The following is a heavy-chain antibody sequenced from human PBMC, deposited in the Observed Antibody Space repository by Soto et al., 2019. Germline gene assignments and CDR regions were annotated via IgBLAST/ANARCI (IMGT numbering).Heavy chain of an antibody. CDR2: ISGSGGST. CDR1: GFTFSSSA. Sequence: VGSLRLSCAASGFTFSSSAMSWVRQAPGKGLEWVSAISGSGGSTYYADSVKGRFTISRDNSKNTLYLQMNSLRAEDTAVYYCAKDQWLVQSHWFDPWGQGTLVTVSS. V-gene: IGHV3-23*01. J-gene: IGHJ5*02. D-gene: IGHD6-19*01. CDR3: AKDQWLVQSHWFDP.